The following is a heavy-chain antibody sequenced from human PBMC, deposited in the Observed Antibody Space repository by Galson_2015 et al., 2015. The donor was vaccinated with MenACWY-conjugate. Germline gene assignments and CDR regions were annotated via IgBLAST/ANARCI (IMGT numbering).Heavy chain of an antibody. D-gene: IGHD3-22*01. Sequence: SLRLSCAASGFTFSSYGMHWVRQAPGKGLEWVAVISYDGSNKYYADSVKGRFTISRDNSKNTLYLQMNSLRAEDTAVYYCAKDYYDSSGYQFDYWGQGTPVTVSS. J-gene: IGHJ4*02. CDR3: AKDYYDSSGYQFDY. V-gene: IGHV3-30*18. CDR2: ISYDGSNK. CDR1: GFTFSSYG.